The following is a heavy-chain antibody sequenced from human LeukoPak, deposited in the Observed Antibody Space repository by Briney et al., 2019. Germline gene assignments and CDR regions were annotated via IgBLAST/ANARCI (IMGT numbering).Heavy chain of an antibody. CDR1: GFTFSSYS. CDR2: ISSSSSYI. J-gene: IGHJ4*02. CDR3: ARGMAVAEFDY. D-gene: IGHD6-19*01. Sequence: GGSLRLSCAASGFTFSSYSMNWVRQAPVKGLEWVSSISSSSSYIYYADSVKGRFTISRDNAKNSLYLQMNSLRAEDTAVYYCARGMAVAEFDYWGQGTLVTVSS. V-gene: IGHV3-21*01.